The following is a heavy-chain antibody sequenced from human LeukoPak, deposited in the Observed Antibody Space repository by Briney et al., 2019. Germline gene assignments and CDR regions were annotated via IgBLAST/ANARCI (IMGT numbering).Heavy chain of an antibody. CDR2: MNPNSGNT. J-gene: IGHJ5*02. D-gene: IGHD3-9*01. Sequence: GASVKVSCKASGYTFTSYDINWVRQATGQGLEWMGWMNPNSGNTGYAQKFQGRVTMTRNTSISTAYMELSSLRSEDTAFYYCARDRQDLLTGSAHDHWGQGTLVTVSS. CDR3: ARDRQDLLTGSAHDH. V-gene: IGHV1-8*01. CDR1: GYTFTSYD.